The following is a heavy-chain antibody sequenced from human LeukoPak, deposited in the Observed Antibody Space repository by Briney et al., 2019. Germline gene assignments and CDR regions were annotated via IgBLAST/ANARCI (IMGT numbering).Heavy chain of an antibody. J-gene: IGHJ4*02. D-gene: IGHD3-9*01. CDR1: GFTFSSYE. Sequence: GGSLRLSCAASGFTFSSYEMNWVRQAPGKGLEWASYISSSGSTIYYADSVKGRFTISRDNAKNSLYLQMNSLRAEDTAVYYCARSITYYDILTGYPHGPGFDYWGQGTLVTVSS. V-gene: IGHV3-48*03. CDR3: ARSITYYDILTGYPHGPGFDY. CDR2: ISSSGSTI.